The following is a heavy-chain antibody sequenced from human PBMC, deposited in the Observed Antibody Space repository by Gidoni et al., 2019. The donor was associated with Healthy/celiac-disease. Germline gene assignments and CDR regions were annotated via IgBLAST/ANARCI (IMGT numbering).Heavy chain of an antibody. CDR1: GFPFSSYA. CDR3: AKDLYPLPHGMDV. CDR2: ISGSGGST. V-gene: IGHV3-23*04. Sequence: EVQLVESGGGLVQPGGSLRLSCAASGFPFSSYAMSWVRQAPGKGLEWVSAISGSGGSTYYADSVKGRFTISRDNSKNTLYLQMNSLRAEDTAIYYCAKDLYPLPHGMDVWGQGTTVTVSS. J-gene: IGHJ6*02. D-gene: IGHD2-2*01.